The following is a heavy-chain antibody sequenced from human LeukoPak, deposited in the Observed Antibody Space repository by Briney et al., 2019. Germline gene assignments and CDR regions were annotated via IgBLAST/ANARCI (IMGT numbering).Heavy chain of an antibody. CDR3: AKDSNFLDAFDI. D-gene: IGHD5-24*01. V-gene: IGHV3-30*02. Sequence: GGSLRLSCAASGFTFSSYGMHWVRQAPGKGLEWVAFIRYDGSNKYYADSVKGRFTISRDNSKNTLSLQMNSLGAEDTAVYYCAKDSNFLDAFDIWGQGTMVTVSS. CDR1: GFTFSSYG. CDR2: IRYDGSNK. J-gene: IGHJ3*02.